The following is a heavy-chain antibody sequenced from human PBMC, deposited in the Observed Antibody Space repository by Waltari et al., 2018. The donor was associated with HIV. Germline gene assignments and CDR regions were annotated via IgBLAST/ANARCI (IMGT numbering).Heavy chain of an antibody. CDR1: GGSISSYY. CDR2: IYYSGST. V-gene: IGHV4-59*01. J-gene: IGHJ4*02. CDR3: ARFLPAPVLHFDY. Sequence: QVQLQESGTGLVKPSETLSLTCTVSGGSISSYYWSWIRQPPGKGLEWIGYIYYSGSTNYNPSLKSRVTISVDTSKNQFSLKLSSVTAADTAVYYCARFLPAPVLHFDYWGQGTLVTVSS.